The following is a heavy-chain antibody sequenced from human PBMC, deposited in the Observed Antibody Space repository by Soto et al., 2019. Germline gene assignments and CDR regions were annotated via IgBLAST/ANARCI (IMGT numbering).Heavy chain of an antibody. Sequence: PGGSLRLSCAASGFTFSRYGMHWVRQAPGKGLEWVAVIWYDGSNKNYADSVKGRFTISRDNSRNTLYLQMNSLRAEDTAVYYCVRENGDYDISASMGYWGQGTQVTVSS. CDR3: VRENGDYDISASMGY. J-gene: IGHJ4*02. D-gene: IGHD3-22*01. CDR2: IWYDGSNK. V-gene: IGHV3-33*01. CDR1: GFTFSRYG.